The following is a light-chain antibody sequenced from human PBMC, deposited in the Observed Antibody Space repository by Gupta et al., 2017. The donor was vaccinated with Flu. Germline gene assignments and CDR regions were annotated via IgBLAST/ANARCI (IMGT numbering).Light chain of an antibody. CDR2: KVS. V-gene: IGKV2-24*01. CDR1: PSPVYRGGDTY. CDR3: MQAAQFPWT. Sequence: SSCRSSPSPVYRGGDTYLGWLQQRPGQPPRLLIYKVSNRFSGIPDRFSGSGAGTDFTLKISSVEAEDFGVYYCMQAAQFPWTFGQGTRVEIK. J-gene: IGKJ1*01.